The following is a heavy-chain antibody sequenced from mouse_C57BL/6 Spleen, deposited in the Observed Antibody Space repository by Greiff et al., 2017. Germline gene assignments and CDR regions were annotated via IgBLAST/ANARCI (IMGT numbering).Heavy chain of an antibody. CDR1: GFTFSSYG. CDR3: ARHEGIGFDY. Sequence: EVKLMESGGDLVKPGGSLKLSCAASGFTFSSYGMSWVRQTPDKRLEWVATISSGGSYTYYPDSVKGRFTISRDNAKNTLYLQMSSLKSEDTAMYYCARHEGIGFDYWGQGTTLTVSS. V-gene: IGHV5-6*01. J-gene: IGHJ2*01. CDR2: ISSGGSYT.